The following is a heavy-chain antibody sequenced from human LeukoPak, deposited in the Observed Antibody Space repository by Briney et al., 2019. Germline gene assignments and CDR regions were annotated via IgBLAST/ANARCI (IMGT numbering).Heavy chain of an antibody. Sequence: GGSLRLSCAASGFTFSSYAVSWVRQAPGKGLEWVSSISSSSSYIYYADSVKGRFTISRDNAKNSLYLQMNSLRAEDTAVYYCARDNSPYYYDSSGYPYYFDYWGQGTLVTVSS. CDR1: GFTFSSYA. D-gene: IGHD3-22*01. V-gene: IGHV3-21*01. J-gene: IGHJ4*02. CDR2: ISSSSSYI. CDR3: ARDNSPYYYDSSGYPYYFDY.